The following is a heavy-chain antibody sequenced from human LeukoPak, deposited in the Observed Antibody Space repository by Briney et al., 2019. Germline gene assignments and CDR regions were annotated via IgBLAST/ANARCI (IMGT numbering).Heavy chain of an antibody. V-gene: IGHV1-46*01. CDR1: GYTFTSYY. CDR2: INPSGGST. Sequence: ASVKVSCKASGYTFTSYYMHWVRQAPGQGLEWMGIINPSGGSTSYAQKFQGRVTVTRDTSTSTVYMELSSLRSEDTAVYYCARETFPNYYYYGMDVWGQGTTVTVSS. CDR3: ARETFPNYYYYGMDV. D-gene: IGHD2-21*01. J-gene: IGHJ6*02.